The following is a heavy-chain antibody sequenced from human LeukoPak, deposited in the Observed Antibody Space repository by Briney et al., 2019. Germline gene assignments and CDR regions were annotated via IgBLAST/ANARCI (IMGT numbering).Heavy chain of an antibody. CDR2: ISYDGSNK. J-gene: IGHJ4*02. CDR3: ARDSGYYGSGSPPHDY. Sequence: GGSLRLSCAASGFTFSSYSMNWVRQAPGKGLEWVAVISYDGSNKYYADSVKGRFTISRDNSKNTLYLQMNSLRAEDTAVYYCARDSGYYGSGSPPHDYWGQGTLVTVSS. CDR1: GFTFSSYS. V-gene: IGHV3-30*03. D-gene: IGHD3-10*01.